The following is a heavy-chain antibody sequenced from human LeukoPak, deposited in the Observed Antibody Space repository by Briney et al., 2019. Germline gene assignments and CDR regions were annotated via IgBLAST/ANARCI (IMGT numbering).Heavy chain of an antibody. CDR3: ARLTGSLAFDI. Sequence: SETLSLTCTVSGGSISSGSYYWSWIRQPAGKGLEWIGRSYTSRSNNYNPSLKSRVTISVDTSKTQFSLKLSSVTAADTAVYYCARLTGSLAFDIWGQGTMVTVSS. V-gene: IGHV4-61*02. CDR1: GGSISSGSYY. CDR2: SYTSRSN. D-gene: IGHD3-10*01. J-gene: IGHJ3*02.